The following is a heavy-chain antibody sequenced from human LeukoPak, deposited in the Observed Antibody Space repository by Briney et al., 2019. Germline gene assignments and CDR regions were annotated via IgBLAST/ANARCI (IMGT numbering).Heavy chain of an antibody. CDR3: ARHAPYGSGSSLYYYYYGMDV. CDR1: GYSFTSYW. Sequence: GESLQISCKGSGYSFTSYWIGWVRQMPGKGLEWMGIIYPGDSDTRYSPSFQSQVTISADKSISTAYLQWSSLKASDTAMYHCARHAPYGSGSSLYYYYYGMDVWGQGTTVTVSS. V-gene: IGHV5-51*01. D-gene: IGHD3-10*01. J-gene: IGHJ6*02. CDR2: IYPGDSDT.